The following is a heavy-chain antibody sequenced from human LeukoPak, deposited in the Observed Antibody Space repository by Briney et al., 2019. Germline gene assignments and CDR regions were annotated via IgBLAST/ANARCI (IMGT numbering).Heavy chain of an antibody. D-gene: IGHD2-15*01. J-gene: IGHJ6*02. CDR3: AREGCSGGSCNYYYYYYGMDV. CDR2: ISGSGAST. CDR1: GFTFSTYD. V-gene: IGHV3-23*01. Sequence: GGSLRLSCAASGFTFSTYDMSWVRQAPGKGLEWVSGISGSGASTNYADSVKGRFTISRDNSKNTLYPQMNSLRAEDTAVYYCAREGCSGGSCNYYYYYYGMDVWGQGTTVTVSS.